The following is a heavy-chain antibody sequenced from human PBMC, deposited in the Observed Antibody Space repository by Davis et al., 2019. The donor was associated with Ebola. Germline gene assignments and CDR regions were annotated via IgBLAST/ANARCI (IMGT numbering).Heavy chain of an antibody. CDR3: ATAALWFGDSPDH. D-gene: IGHD3-10*01. V-gene: IGHV3-23*01. J-gene: IGHJ4*02. Sequence: GESLKISCAASGFTFSSYTMSWVRQAPGKGLELVAGISGSGVNPTYAAAVKGRFTISRDNSKNTLYLQMSSLTADDTAIYYCATAALWFGDSPDHWGQGILVTASS. CDR1: GFTFSSYT. CDR2: ISGSGVNP.